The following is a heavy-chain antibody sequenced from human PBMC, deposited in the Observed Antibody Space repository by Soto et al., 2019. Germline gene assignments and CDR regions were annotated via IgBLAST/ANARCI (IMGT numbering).Heavy chain of an antibody. V-gene: IGHV5-10-1*01. CDR2: IDPSDSYT. CDR3: ARPDRATMIVSDYYYYGMDV. CDR1: GYSFTSYW. Sequence: PGESLKISCKGSGYSFTSYWISWVRQMPGKGLEWMGRIDPSDSYTNYSPSFQGHVTISADKSISTAYLQWSSLKASDTAMYYCARPDRATMIVSDYYYYGMDVWGQGTTVTVSS. J-gene: IGHJ6*02. D-gene: IGHD3-22*01.